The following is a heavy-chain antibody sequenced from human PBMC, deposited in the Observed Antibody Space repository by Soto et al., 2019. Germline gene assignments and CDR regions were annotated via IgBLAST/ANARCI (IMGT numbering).Heavy chain of an antibody. CDR1: DGSISTSSYY. Sequence: SETLSLTCTVSDGSISTSSYYWGWLRQSPGKGLEWIGTIFYTGRTYYNPSLESRVTLSVDTSKNQFSLHLTSVTAADTAVYYCTRHHPHHYDSSGYFDYWGQGALVTVS. V-gene: IGHV4-39*01. D-gene: IGHD3-22*01. J-gene: IGHJ4*02. CDR2: IFYTGRT. CDR3: TRHHPHHYDSSGYFDY.